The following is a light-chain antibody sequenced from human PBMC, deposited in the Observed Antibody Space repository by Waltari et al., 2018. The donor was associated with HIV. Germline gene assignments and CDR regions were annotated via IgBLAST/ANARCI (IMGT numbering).Light chain of an antibody. Sequence: QTVVTQEPSFSVSPGGTVTLTCGLSSGSVSPSYYHSWYQQTPGQAPRTLIYSTNTRSSGVPDRFSGSILGNKAALTITGAQADDESDYYCVLYMGSGISVFGGGTKLTVL. CDR3: VLYMGSGISV. CDR2: STN. V-gene: IGLV8-61*01. CDR1: SGSVSPSYY. J-gene: IGLJ2*01.